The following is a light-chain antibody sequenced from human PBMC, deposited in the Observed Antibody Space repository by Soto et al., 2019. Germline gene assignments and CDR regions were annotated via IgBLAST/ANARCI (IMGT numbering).Light chain of an antibody. Sequence: EIVLTQSPATLSLSPGERATISCRASQNVSSYLAWYQQKPGQAPRLLIYDASNRATGIPARFSGSGSGTDFTLTISSLEPEDFAVYYCQQRSNWPSTFGQGTKV. CDR3: QQRSNWPST. CDR1: QNVSSY. CDR2: DAS. V-gene: IGKV3-11*01. J-gene: IGKJ1*01.